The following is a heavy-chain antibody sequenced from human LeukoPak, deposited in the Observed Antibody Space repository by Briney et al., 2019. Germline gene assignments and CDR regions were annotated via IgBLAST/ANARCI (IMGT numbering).Heavy chain of an antibody. J-gene: IGHJ5*02. Sequence: SETLSLTCAVYGGSFSGYYWSWIRQPPGKGLEWIGEINHSGSTNYNPSLKSRVTISVDTSKNQLSLKLSSVTAADTAVYSCARGERGGYCSSTSCRWFDPWGQGTLVTVSS. D-gene: IGHD2-2*01. V-gene: IGHV4-34*01. CDR1: GGSFSGYY. CDR2: INHSGST. CDR3: ARGERGGYCSSTSCRWFDP.